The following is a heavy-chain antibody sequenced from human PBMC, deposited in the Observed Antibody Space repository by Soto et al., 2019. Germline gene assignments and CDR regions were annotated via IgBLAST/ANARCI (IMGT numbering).Heavy chain of an antibody. Sequence: QVQLVQSGAEVKKPGSSVKVSCKASGGTFSSYAISWVRQAPGQGLEWMGGIIPIFGTANHAQKFQGRVTITADESTSTAYMELSSLRSEDTAVYYCARGFITMVRGVIITYYYYGMDVWGQGTTVTVSS. CDR1: GGTFSSYA. CDR2: IIPIFGTA. J-gene: IGHJ6*02. D-gene: IGHD3-10*01. V-gene: IGHV1-69*01. CDR3: ARGFITMVRGVIITYYYYGMDV.